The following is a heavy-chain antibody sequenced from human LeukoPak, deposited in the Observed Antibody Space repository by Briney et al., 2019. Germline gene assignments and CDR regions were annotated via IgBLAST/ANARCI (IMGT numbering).Heavy chain of an antibody. Sequence: GGSLRLSCAASGFTFSSYAMSWVRQAPGKGLEWVSAISGSGGSTYYADSVKGRFTISRDNSKNTLYLQMNSLRAEGTAVYYCAKDLWFGELLIEYYYYYGMDVWGQGTTVTVSS. CDR3: AKDLWFGELLIEYYYYYGMDV. D-gene: IGHD3-10*01. CDR2: ISGSGGST. J-gene: IGHJ6*02. V-gene: IGHV3-23*01. CDR1: GFTFSSYA.